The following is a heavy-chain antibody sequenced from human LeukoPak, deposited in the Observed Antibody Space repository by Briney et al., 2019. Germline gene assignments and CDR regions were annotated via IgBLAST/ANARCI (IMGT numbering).Heavy chain of an antibody. J-gene: IGHJ4*02. V-gene: IGHV3-23*01. D-gene: IGHD3-22*01. CDR2: INVNCGST. Sequence: GGSLRLSCAASGFAFSSYAMNWVRQAPGKGLEWVSAINVNCGSTYYADSGKGRFTISRDNSKNTLYLQMHSLRAEDTAVYYCAKNLYYYDSSGHLFDYWGQGTLVTVSS. CDR3: AKNLYYYDSSGHLFDY. CDR1: GFAFSSYA.